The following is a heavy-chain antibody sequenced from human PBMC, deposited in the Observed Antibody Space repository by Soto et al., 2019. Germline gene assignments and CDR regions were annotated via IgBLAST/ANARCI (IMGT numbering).Heavy chain of an antibody. J-gene: IGHJ4*02. CDR3: ARVKYDILTVPYYDY. D-gene: IGHD3-9*01. CDR2: INPSGGST. Sequence: ASVKVSCKASGYTFTSYHMHWVLQAPGQGLEWMGIINPSGGSTSYAQKFQGRVTMTRDTSTSTVYMELSSLRSEDTAVYYCARVKYDILTVPYYDYWGQGTLVTVSS. V-gene: IGHV1-46*01. CDR1: GYTFTSYH.